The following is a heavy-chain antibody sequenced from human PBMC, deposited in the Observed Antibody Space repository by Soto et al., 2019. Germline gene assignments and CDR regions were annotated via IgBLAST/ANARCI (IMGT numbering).Heavy chain of an antibody. D-gene: IGHD5-12*01. CDR3: AKRGYSGYDHDY. V-gene: IGHV3-30*18. CDR1: GFAFSSYG. J-gene: IGHJ4*02. CDR2: ITYDRTNK. Sequence: PGGSLRLSCAASGFAFSSYGMNWVRQAPGKGLEWVSVITYDRTNKYYADYVKGRFTISRDNSKNTLYLQMNSLRAEDTAVYYCAKRGYSGYDHDYWGQGTLVTVSS.